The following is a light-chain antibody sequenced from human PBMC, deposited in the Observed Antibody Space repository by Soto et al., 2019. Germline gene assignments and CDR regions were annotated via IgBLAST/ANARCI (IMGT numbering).Light chain of an antibody. CDR2: KAS. Sequence: DIQITQSPSTLSASVGDMVSITCRASQSINSWLAWYQQKPGKAPKLLIYKASSLETGVPSRFSGGGSGTEFTLTISSLQPDDFVTYYCQQYNSYSWTFGQGTKVDIK. V-gene: IGKV1-5*03. CDR1: QSINSW. J-gene: IGKJ1*01. CDR3: QQYNSYSWT.